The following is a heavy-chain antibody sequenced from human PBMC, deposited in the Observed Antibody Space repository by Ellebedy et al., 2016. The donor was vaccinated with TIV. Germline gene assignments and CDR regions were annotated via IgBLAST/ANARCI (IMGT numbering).Heavy chain of an antibody. Sequence: GGPLRLSCAASGFTFGSYWMTWVRQAPGKGLEWVANINQDGSEKYCVDSVEGRFTISRDNAKNSLYLQMNSLRAEDTAVYYCARDKLIGDSYFEYWGQGALVTVSS. CDR2: INQDGSEK. D-gene: IGHD7-27*01. CDR1: GFTFGSYW. CDR3: ARDKLIGDSYFEY. J-gene: IGHJ4*02. V-gene: IGHV3-7*03.